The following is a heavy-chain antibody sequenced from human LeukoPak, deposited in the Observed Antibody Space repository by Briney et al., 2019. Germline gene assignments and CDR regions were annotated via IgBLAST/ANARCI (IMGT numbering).Heavy chain of an antibody. CDR1: GDSIASSTYY. CDR3: ARDPTPYYYGSGSFDY. Sequence: SETLSLTCTVSGDSIASSTYYWGWIRQAPGKGLEWLGIVYWSGTTYYNPSFKSRVTISVDTSKSEFSLKLRSVAAADTAVYYCARDPTPYYYGSGSFDYWGQGTLVTVSS. J-gene: IGHJ4*02. D-gene: IGHD3-10*01. CDR2: VYWSGTT. V-gene: IGHV4-39*02.